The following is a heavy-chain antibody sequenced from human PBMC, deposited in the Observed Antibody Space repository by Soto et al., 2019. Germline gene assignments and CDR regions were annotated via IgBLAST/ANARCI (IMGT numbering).Heavy chain of an antibody. J-gene: IGHJ5*01. CDR3: ARVRQGCSANNCYFDP. V-gene: IGHV4-4*02. D-gene: IGHD1-1*01. CDR2: VHISGHS. Sequence: LSLTCTLSGGSVRAPDWWNWVRQSPDKGLEWIAEVHISGHSNYNPSLRSRVSVSIDSSKNQFYLNLNSVTAADTAIYYCARVRQGCSANNCYFDPRGQGTQVTVSS. CDR1: GGSVRAPDW.